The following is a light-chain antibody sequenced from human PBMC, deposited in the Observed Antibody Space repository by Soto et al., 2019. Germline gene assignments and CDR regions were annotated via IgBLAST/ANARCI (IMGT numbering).Light chain of an antibody. CDR1: SSNIGSNY. Sequence: SVLTQPPSASGTPGQRVTISCSGSSSNIGSNYVYRYQQLPGTAPKLLIYRNNQRPSGVPDRFSGSKPGTSASLAISGLRSEDEADYYCAAWDDSLSGYVFGTGTKVTVL. J-gene: IGLJ1*01. CDR3: AAWDDSLSGYV. V-gene: IGLV1-47*01. CDR2: RNN.